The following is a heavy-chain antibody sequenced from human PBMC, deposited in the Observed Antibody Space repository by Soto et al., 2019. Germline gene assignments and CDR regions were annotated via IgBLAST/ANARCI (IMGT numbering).Heavy chain of an antibody. V-gene: IGHV1-3*01. CDR3: ARTSGPLTLIGSSMDV. Sequence: ASVKVSCKASGYTFTSYALHWVCKDPGQRLEWMGWINAGNGNTKYSRKCQGRVTITRDTSASTAYMELSSLRSEDTAVYYCARTSGPLTLIGSSMDVWGKGTTVTVPS. CDR2: INAGNGNT. D-gene: IGHD3-16*02. J-gene: IGHJ6*03. CDR1: GYTFTSYA.